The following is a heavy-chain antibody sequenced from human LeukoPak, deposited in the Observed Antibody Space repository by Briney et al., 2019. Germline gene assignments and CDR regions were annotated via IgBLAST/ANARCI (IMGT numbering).Heavy chain of an antibody. D-gene: IGHD2-21*01. CDR2: IRSKANSYAT. Sequence: GGSLRLSCAASGLTFSGSAMHWVRQASGKGLEWVGRIRSKANSYATAHAASVKGRFTISRDDSKNTAYLQMNSLRAEDTAVYYCAIPSAGTLSPWGQGTLVTVSS. CDR1: GLTFSGSA. J-gene: IGHJ5*02. V-gene: IGHV3-73*01. CDR3: AIPSAGTLSP.